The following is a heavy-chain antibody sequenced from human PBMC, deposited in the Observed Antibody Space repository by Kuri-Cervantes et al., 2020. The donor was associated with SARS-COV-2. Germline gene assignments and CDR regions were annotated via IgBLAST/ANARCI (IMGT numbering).Heavy chain of an antibody. D-gene: IGHD3-3*01. J-gene: IGHJ4*02. Sequence: GESLKISCAASGFTFSSYWMSWVRQAPGKGLEWVANIKQDGSEKYYVDSVKGRFTISRDNSKNTLYLQMNSLRAEDTAVYYCAKDGLRVVEEWLPFDYWGQGTLVTVSS. CDR3: AKDGLRVVEEWLPFDY. CDR2: IKQDGSEK. CDR1: GFTFSSYW. V-gene: IGHV3-7*01.